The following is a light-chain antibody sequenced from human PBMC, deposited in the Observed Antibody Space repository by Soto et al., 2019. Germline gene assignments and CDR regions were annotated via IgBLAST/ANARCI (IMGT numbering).Light chain of an antibody. J-gene: IGKJ4*01. Sequence: DIQMTQSPATLSASVGDRVTITCRASQSISSWLAWYQQKPGKAPKLLIYKASSLESGVPSRFSGSVSGTEFTLTISSLQSEDFAVYYCQQHYNWPLTFGGGTKVDI. CDR3: QQHYNWPLT. V-gene: IGKV1-5*03. CDR2: KAS. CDR1: QSISSW.